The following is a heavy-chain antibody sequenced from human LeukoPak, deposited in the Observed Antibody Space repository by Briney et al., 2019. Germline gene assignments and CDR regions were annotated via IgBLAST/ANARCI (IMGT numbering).Heavy chain of an antibody. V-gene: IGHV4-34*01. CDR2: VNHSGST. D-gene: IGHD3-22*01. CDR1: GGSFSGYY. CDR3: ARVDASGFIDY. Sequence: SETLSLTCAVYGGSFSGYYWSWIRQPPGKGLEWIGEVNHSGSTNYNPSLKSRVTISVDTSKNQFSLKLSSVTAADTAVYYCARVDASGFIDYWGQGTLVTVSS. J-gene: IGHJ4*02.